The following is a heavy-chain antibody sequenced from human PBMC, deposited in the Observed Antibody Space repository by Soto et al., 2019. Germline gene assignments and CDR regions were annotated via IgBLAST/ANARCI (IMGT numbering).Heavy chain of an antibody. J-gene: IGHJ4*02. CDR3: ARRTVTSSHFDY. V-gene: IGHV4-39*01. CDR1: GGSISSSSYY. D-gene: IGHD4-17*01. CDR2: IYYSGST. Sequence: PSETLSLTCTVSGGSISSSSYYWGWIRQPPGKGLEWIGSIYYSGSTYYNPSLKSRVTISVDTSKKQFSLKLSSVTAADTAVYYCARRTVTSSHFDYWGQGTLVTVSS.